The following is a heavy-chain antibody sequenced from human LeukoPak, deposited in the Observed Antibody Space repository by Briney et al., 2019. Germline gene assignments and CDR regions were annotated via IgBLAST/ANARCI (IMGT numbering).Heavy chain of an antibody. CDR2: IYSGDST. CDR1: GFTVNSNS. CDR3: VGRPYYYYGMDV. V-gene: IGHV3-53*01. Sequence: QPGGSLRLSCAASGFTVNSNSMSWVRQATGEGLECVAAIYSGDSTYYPDSVKGRFSISRDNSKNTLYLQMSSLRAEDTAIYYCVGRPYYYYGMDVWGQGTTVTVSS. J-gene: IGHJ6*02.